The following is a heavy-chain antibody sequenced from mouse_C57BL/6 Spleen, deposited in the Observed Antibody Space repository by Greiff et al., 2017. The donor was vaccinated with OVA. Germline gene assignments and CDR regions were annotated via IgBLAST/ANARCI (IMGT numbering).Heavy chain of an antibody. CDR3: ARMRELGGDY. V-gene: IGHV5-17*01. J-gene: IGHJ2*01. CDR2: ISSGSSTI. CDR1: GFTFSDYG. D-gene: IGHD4-1*01. Sequence: EVKLVESGGGLVKPGGSLKLSCAASGFTFSDYGLHWVRQAPEKGLEWVAYISSGSSTIYYADTVKGRFTISRDNAKNTLFLQMTSLRSEDTAMYYCARMRELGGDYWGQGTTLTVSS.